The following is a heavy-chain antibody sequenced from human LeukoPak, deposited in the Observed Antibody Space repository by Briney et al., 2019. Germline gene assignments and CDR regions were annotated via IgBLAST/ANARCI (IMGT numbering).Heavy chain of an antibody. V-gene: IGHV1-2*02. D-gene: IGHD3-10*01. CDR1: GYPFSSCG. CDR2: INPNTGGT. J-gene: IGHJ5*02. CDR3: ARPLRVTMIRGAAFRASSDFDP. Sequence: ASVKVSCKTFGYPFSSCGINWVRQAPGQGLEWMGWINPNTGGTKYAQRFQDRVTMTRDTSISTAYMEVSRLRYDDTAVYYCARPLRVTMIRGAAFRASSDFDPWGQGTLVTVSS.